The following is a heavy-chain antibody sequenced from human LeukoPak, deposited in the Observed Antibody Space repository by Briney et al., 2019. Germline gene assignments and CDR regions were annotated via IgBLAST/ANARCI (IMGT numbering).Heavy chain of an antibody. D-gene: IGHD3-9*01. V-gene: IGHV1-46*01. CDR3: ARRFYDILTGYSLDAFDI. Sequence: ASVNVSCKASGYTFCSYYMHWVRQAPGQGLEWMGMIDPSGGSTSYAQKFQGRVTMTRDTSTSTVYMELSSLRSEDTAVYYCARRFYDILTGYSLDAFDIWGQGTMVTVSS. CDR1: GYTFCSYY. CDR2: IDPSGGST. J-gene: IGHJ3*02.